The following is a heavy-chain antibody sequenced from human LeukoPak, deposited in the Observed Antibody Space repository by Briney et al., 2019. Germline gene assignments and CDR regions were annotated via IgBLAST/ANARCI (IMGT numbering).Heavy chain of an antibody. CDR3: ARGNPYCSGGSCYLYAFDY. J-gene: IGHJ4*02. CDR2: IYYSGST. Sequence: SETLSLTCTVSGGSISSSSYYWGWIRQPPGKGLEWIGSIYYSGSTYYNPSLKSRVTISVDTSKNQFSLKLSSVTAADTAVYYCARGNPYCSGGSCYLYAFDYWGQGTLVTVSS. CDR1: GGSISSSSYY. D-gene: IGHD2-15*01. V-gene: IGHV4-39*07.